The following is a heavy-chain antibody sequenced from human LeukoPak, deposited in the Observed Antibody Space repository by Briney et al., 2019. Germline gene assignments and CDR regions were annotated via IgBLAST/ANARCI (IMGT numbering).Heavy chain of an antibody. CDR1: GFTFSSYS. CDR3: AKDPTEYYYDSSGYYPDY. J-gene: IGHJ4*02. V-gene: IGHV3-48*01. CDR2: LSSSGSAF. Sequence: PGGSLRLSCAASGFTFSSYSMNWVRQAPGKGLEWIAYLSSSGSAFSYADSVKGRFTISRDNSKNTLYLQMNSLRPEDTAVYYCAKDPTEYYYDSSGYYPDYWGQGTLVTVSS. D-gene: IGHD3-22*01.